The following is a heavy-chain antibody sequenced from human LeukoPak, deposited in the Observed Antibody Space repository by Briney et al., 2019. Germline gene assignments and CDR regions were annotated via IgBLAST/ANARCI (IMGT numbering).Heavy chain of an antibody. CDR1: GYSISSGYY. Sequence: SETLSLTCTVSGYSISSGYYWGWIRQPPGKGLEWIGSIYHSGSTYYNPSLKSRVTISVDTSQNQFSLKLSSVTAADTAVYYCAGYTDYVSSWGQGTLVTVSS. V-gene: IGHV4-38-2*02. CDR3: AGYTDYVSS. CDR2: IYHSGST. J-gene: IGHJ5*02. D-gene: IGHD4-17*01.